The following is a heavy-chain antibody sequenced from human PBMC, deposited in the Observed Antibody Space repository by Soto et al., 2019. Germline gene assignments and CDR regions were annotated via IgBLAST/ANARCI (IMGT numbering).Heavy chain of an antibody. CDR3: ARDRSDYIWGSYRYTDDAFDI. J-gene: IGHJ3*02. V-gene: IGHV1-18*01. CDR2: FSAYNGNT. D-gene: IGHD3-16*02. CDR1: GYTFTSYG. Sequence: QVQLVQSGAEVKKPGASVKVSCKASGYTFTSYGISWVRQAPGQGLEWMGWFSAYNGNTNYAQKLQGRVTMTTDTSTSTAYMELRSLRSDDTAVYYCARDRSDYIWGSYRYTDDAFDIWGQGTMVTVSS.